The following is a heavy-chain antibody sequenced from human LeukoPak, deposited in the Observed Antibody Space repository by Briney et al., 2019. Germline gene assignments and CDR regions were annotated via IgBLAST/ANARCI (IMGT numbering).Heavy chain of an antibody. Sequence: SETLSLTCTVSGGSISSSSYYWGWIRQPPGKGLEWIGSIYYSGSTYYNPSLKSRVTISVDTSKNQFSLKLSSVTAADTAVYYCARLYRPAAIDYWGQGTLVTVSS. V-gene: IGHV4-39*07. CDR3: ARLYRPAAIDY. J-gene: IGHJ4*02. CDR2: IYYSGST. D-gene: IGHD2-2*01. CDR1: GGSISSSSYY.